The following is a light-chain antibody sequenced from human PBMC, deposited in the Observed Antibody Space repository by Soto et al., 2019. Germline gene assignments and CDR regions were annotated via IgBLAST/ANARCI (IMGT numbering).Light chain of an antibody. J-gene: IGLJ1*01. CDR3: AAWDDSLNGSYV. CDR1: SSNIGSNT. CDR2: SNN. Sequence: SMLTQPPSSSGTPGQRVTISCSGSSSNIGSNTVNWYQQLPGTAPKLLIYSNNQPPSGVPDRFSGYKSGTSAYLAISGIQSEDEADYYCAAWDDSLNGSYVFGTGTKVTVL. V-gene: IGLV1-44*01.